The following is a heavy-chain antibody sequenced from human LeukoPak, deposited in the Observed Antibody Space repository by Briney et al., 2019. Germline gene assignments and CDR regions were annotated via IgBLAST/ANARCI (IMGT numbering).Heavy chain of an antibody. D-gene: IGHD5-12*01. J-gene: IGHJ6*02. CDR1: GGSFSGYY. Sequence: PSETLSLTCAVYGGSFSGYYWSWIRQPPGKGLEWIGEINHSGSTNYNPSLKSRVTISVDTSKNQFSLKLSSVTAADTAVYYCAREDIVATIGEYYYYGMDVWGQGTTVTVSS. CDR2: INHSGST. CDR3: AREDIVATIGEYYYYGMDV. V-gene: IGHV4-34*01.